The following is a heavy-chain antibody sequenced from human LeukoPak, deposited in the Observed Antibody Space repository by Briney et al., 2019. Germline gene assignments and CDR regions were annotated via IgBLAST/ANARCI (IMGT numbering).Heavy chain of an antibody. J-gene: IGHJ6*02. V-gene: IGHV1-18*01. CDR2: ISAYNGNT. CDR1: GYTFTSYG. CDR3: AKLGYCSGGSCYSRYGMDV. Sequence: SVKVSCKASGYTFTSYGISWVRQAPGQGLEWMGWISAYNGNTNYAQKLQGRVTMTTDTSTSTAYMELRSLRSDDTAVYYCAKLGYCSGGSCYSRYGMDVWGQGTTVTVSS. D-gene: IGHD2-15*01.